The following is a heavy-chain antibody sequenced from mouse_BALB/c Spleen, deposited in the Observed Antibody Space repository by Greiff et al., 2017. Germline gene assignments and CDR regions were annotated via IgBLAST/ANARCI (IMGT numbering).Heavy chain of an antibody. CDR1: GFTFSSYG. Sequence: EVHLVESGGDLVKPGGSLKLSCAASGFTFSSYGMSWVRQTPDKRLEWVATISSGGSYTYYPDSVKGRFTISRDNAKNTLYLQMSSLKSEDTAMYYCARPLYDGYPYFDYWGQGTTLTVSS. J-gene: IGHJ2*01. CDR3: ARPLYDGYPYFDY. CDR2: ISSGGSYT. D-gene: IGHD2-3*01. V-gene: IGHV5-6*01.